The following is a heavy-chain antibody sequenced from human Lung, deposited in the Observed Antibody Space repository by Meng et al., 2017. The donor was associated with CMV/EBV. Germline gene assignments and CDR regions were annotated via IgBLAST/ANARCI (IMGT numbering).Heavy chain of an antibody. J-gene: IGHJ4*02. V-gene: IGHV3-21*01. CDR1: RFTFSAYS. CDR2: ISDDSGFI. Sequence: ELQLVEAGGXLVKPGGSMRLSCADSRFTFSAYSINWVRQASGKAPEWVASISDDSGFIYYADSVRGRFTVSRDNAKNSVYLHMSSLRAEDTAIYYCALIVNWGQGTLGTVSS. D-gene: IGHD2-15*01. CDR3: ALIVN.